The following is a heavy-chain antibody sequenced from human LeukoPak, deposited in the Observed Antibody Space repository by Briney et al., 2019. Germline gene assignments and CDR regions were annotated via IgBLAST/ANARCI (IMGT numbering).Heavy chain of an antibody. J-gene: IGHJ4*02. CDR2: LYRGDSA. Sequence: GGSLRLSCAASGFTVSSSYMYWVRQAPGKGLEWVSFLYRGDSAIYADSMKGRFTISRDNSKNTLYLQMNSLRAEDTAVYYCAKDHVAGPVIDYWGQGTLVTVSS. CDR3: AKDHVAGPVIDY. V-gene: IGHV3-53*05. CDR1: GFTVSSSY. D-gene: IGHD6-19*01.